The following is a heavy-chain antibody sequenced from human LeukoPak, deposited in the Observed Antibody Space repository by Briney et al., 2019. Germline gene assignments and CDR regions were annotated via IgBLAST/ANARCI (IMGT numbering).Heavy chain of an antibody. CDR1: GGSISSYH. Sequence: PSETLSLTCTVSGGSISSYHWSWIRQPPGKGLECIGFIYYSGSTNYNPSLKSRVTMSVDTSKNQFSLKLSSVTAADTAVYYCARAPLLTGYFDFDYWGQGTLVTVSS. CDR3: ARAPLLTGYFDFDY. CDR2: IYYSGST. D-gene: IGHD3-9*01. V-gene: IGHV4-59*12. J-gene: IGHJ4*02.